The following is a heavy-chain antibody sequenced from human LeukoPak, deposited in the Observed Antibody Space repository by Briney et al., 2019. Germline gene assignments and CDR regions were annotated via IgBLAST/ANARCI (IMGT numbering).Heavy chain of an antibody. D-gene: IGHD1-26*01. J-gene: IGHJ5*02. CDR2: IYYSGST. CDR1: GGSISSSSSYY. CDR3: ASGGSYRPDNWFDP. Sequence: SETLSLTCTVSGGSISSSSSYYWGWIRQPPGKGLEWIGSIYYSGSTYYNPSLKSRVTISVDTSKNQFSLKLSSVTAADTAVYYCASGGSYRPDNWFDPWGQGTLVTVSS. V-gene: IGHV4-39*07.